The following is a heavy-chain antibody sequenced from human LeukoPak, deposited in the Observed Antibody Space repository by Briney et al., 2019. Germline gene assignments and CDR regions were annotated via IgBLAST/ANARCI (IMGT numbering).Heavy chain of an antibody. CDR2: VYYTGST. V-gene: IGHV4-59*08. J-gene: IGHJ4*02. D-gene: IGHD6-6*01. CDR3: AGHFAYSSSSYFDY. CDR1: GGSVSSYY. Sequence: TSETLSLTCSVSGGSVSSYYWSWIRQPPGKGLEWIGYVYYTGSTNYNPSLKSRVTMFEDKSKNQFSLRLYSVTVADTAVYYCAGHFAYSSSSYFDYWGQGSLVTVSS.